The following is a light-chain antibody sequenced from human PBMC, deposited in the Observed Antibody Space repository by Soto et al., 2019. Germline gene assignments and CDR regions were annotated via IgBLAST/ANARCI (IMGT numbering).Light chain of an antibody. CDR2: AAS. CDR3: LQHSTYPST. J-gene: IGKJ1*01. Sequence: DIQMTQFPSSLSASVGDRVTITCRASQGIRNDLAWYQQKPGKAPKRLIYAASSLQSGVPSRVSGSGSGTEFTLAISSLQPEDFATFYCLQHSTYPSTFGQGTKVEIK. V-gene: IGKV1-17*01. CDR1: QGIRND.